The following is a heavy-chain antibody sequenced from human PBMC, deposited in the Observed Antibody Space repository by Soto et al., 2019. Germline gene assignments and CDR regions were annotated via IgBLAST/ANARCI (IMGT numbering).Heavy chain of an antibody. J-gene: IGHJ6*02. Sequence: QVQLVESGGGVVQPGRSLTLSCAASGFTFSDFALHWVRQAPGKGLEWVAVISSDGGTKSYADSVKGRFTISRDNPKNTLYLKMRGVSAEDTAIYYCAKEWGEWLARVVDVWGHGTTVTVSS. D-gene: IGHD6-19*01. CDR1: GFTFSDFA. CDR3: AKEWGEWLARVVDV. V-gene: IGHV3-30*18. CDR2: ISSDGGTK.